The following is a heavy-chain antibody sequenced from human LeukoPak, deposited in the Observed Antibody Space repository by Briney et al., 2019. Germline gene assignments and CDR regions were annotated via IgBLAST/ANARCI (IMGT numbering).Heavy chain of an antibody. CDR1: GFPFKGFW. D-gene: IGHD6-6*01. Sequence: GSLKLSCAGSGFPFKGFWMSWSRQAPGKGLEWVASINSDGSEGYYADVVKGRFTISRDNAKNSLYLQINSLRAEDTAVYYCARSSYSSSSSVWGQGTMVTVSS. J-gene: IGHJ3*01. CDR2: INSDGSEG. V-gene: IGHV3-7*03. CDR3: ARSSYSSSSSV.